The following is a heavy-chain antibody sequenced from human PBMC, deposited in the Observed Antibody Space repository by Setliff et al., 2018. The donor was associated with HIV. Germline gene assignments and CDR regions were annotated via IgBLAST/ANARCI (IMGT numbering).Heavy chain of an antibody. D-gene: IGHD2-21*02. CDR1: GGSVNDFY. CDR2: IHSSGST. CDR3: ATLDHSGGNFLAY. J-gene: IGHJ4*02. Sequence: PPETLSLTCTVSGGSVNDFYCNWIRQPPGKGPEWIGYIHSSGSTIYNPSLKSRITISLDTSKEQFSLELSSATAADTAVYYCATLDHSGGNFLAYWGQGSLVTVSS. V-gene: IGHV4-4*09.